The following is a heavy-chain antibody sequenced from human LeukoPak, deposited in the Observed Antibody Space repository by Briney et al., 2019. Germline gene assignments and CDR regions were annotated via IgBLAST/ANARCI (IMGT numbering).Heavy chain of an antibody. V-gene: IGHV3-30-3*01. Sequence: GGSLRLSCAASGFTFTSYLMSWVRQAPGKGLEWVAVISYDGSNKYYADSVKGRFTISRDNSKNTLYLQMNSLRAEDTAVYYCARDVDSSGWFPYYYYGMDVWGQGTTVTVSS. J-gene: IGHJ6*02. CDR3: ARDVDSSGWFPYYYYGMDV. CDR1: GFTFTSYL. CDR2: ISYDGSNK. D-gene: IGHD6-19*01.